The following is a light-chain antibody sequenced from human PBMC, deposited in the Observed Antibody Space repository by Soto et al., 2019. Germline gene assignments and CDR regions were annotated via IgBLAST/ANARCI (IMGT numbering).Light chain of an antibody. J-gene: IGLJ3*02. CDR1: SSDVRDYNY. CDR2: EVT. V-gene: IGLV2-14*03. CDR3: SSYTTNSTWV. Sequence: QSALTQPASVSGSPGQSITISCTGTSSDVRDYNYVSWYQQHPGKAPKVIIYEVTNRPSGVSDRFSGSKSGNTASLTISGLQAADEAEYYCSSYTTNSTWVFGGGTKVTVL.